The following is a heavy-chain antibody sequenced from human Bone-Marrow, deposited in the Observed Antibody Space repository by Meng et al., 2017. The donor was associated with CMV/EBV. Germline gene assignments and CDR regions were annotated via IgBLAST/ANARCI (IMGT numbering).Heavy chain of an antibody. CDR1: GFSFNTYW. V-gene: IGHV3-7*01. D-gene: IGHD6-6*01. CDR2: IKQDGSQK. Sequence: GGSLRLSCAASGFSFNTYWMGWVRQAPGKGLEGVANIKQDGSQKYYVDSLKGRFTISRENAQNSLYLQMSSLRVEDTAVYYCARVLQLGWFDPWGQGTQVTGSS. J-gene: IGHJ5*02. CDR3: ARVLQLGWFDP.